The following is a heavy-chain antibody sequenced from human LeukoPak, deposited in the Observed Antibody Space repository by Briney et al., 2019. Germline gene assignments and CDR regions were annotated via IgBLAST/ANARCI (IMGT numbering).Heavy chain of an antibody. CDR3: ARDKWAAAGTFDY. J-gene: IGHJ4*02. D-gene: IGHD6-13*01. CDR1: GGSLSGYY. V-gene: IGHV4-34*01. CDR2: INHSGST. Sequence: PSETLSLTCALYGGSLSGYYWSWIRQPPGKGLEWIGEINHSGSTNYNPSLKSRVTISVDTSKNQFSLKLSSVTAADTAVYYCARDKWAAAGTFDYWGQGTLVTVSS.